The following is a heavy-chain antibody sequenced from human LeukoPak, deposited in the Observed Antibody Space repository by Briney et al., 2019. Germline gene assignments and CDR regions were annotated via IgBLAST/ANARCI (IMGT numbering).Heavy chain of an antibody. D-gene: IGHD2-21*02. CDR3: AKDVGMTAIRGFDY. J-gene: IGHJ4*02. CDR2: ISYDGSNK. V-gene: IGHV3-30*04. Sequence: GGPLRLSCTGSGFTFGDYAMSWVRQAPGKGLEWVAIISYDGSNKFYADSVKGRFTISRDNSKNTLYLQMNSLTAEDTAVYYCAKDVGMTAIRGFDYWGQGTLAIVSS. CDR1: GFTFGDYA.